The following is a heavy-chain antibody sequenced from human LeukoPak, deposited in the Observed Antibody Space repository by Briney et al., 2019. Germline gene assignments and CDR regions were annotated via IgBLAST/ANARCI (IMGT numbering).Heavy chain of an antibody. CDR1: GGSISSYY. J-gene: IGHJ3*02. Sequence: PSETLSLTCTVSGGSISSYYWSWLRQPPGKGLEWIGYIYYSGSTNYNPSLKSRVTISVDTSKNQFSLKLSSVTAADTAVYYCARSGVGAMRAFDIWGQGTMVTVSS. D-gene: IGHD3-10*01. CDR3: ARSGVGAMRAFDI. V-gene: IGHV4-59*01. CDR2: IYYSGST.